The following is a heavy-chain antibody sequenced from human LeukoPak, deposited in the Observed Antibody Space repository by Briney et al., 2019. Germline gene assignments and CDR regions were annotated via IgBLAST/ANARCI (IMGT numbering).Heavy chain of an antibody. D-gene: IGHD2/OR15-2a*01. CDR2: INHSGST. CDR1: GGSFSGYY. Sequence: SETLSLTCAVYGGSFSGYYWSWIRQPPGKGLEWIGEINHSGSTNYNPSLKSRVTISLDTSKNQFSLKLSSATAADTAVYYCAGHHPRNTVDFWGQGTLVTVSS. J-gene: IGHJ4*02. CDR3: AGHHPRNTVDF. V-gene: IGHV4-34*01.